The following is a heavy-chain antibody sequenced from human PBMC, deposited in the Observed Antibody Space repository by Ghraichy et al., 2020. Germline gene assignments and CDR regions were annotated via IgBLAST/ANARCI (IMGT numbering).Heavy chain of an antibody. Sequence: ASVKVSCKASGYTFTGYYMHWVRQAPGQGLEWMGLMNPNSGGATYAQKFQGRVTMTRDTSISTAYMELSRLTSDDTALYYCSRDVSGSYDYWGEATLVTVSS. J-gene: IGHJ4*02. CDR3: SRDVSGSYDY. CDR1: GYTFTGYY. V-gene: IGHV1-2*02. CDR2: MNPNSGGA. D-gene: IGHD1-26*01.